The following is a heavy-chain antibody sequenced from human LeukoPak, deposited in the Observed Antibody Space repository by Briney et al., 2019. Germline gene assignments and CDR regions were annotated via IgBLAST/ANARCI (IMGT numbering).Heavy chain of an antibody. D-gene: IGHD2-21*01. CDR1: GFSFTCYG. CDR2: IGSSGSAGNNI. CDR3: ARAPTPYFTYYMDV. Sequence: PGGSLRLSCAASGFSFTCYGMNWVRQAPGKRLKGISYIGSSGSAGNNIYYAVSVKGRFTISRDNAKDSLFLQMNSLRDADTAVYYCARAPTPYFTYYMDVWGKGTTVTVPS. J-gene: IGHJ6*03. V-gene: IGHV3-48*02.